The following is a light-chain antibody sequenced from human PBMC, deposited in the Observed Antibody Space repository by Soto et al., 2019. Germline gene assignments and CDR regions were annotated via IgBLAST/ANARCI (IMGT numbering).Light chain of an antibody. CDR1: QGINSW. Sequence: DIQMTQSPSTLSASVGDRVSITCRASQGINSWLAWYQQKPGKAPKLLIYKASSLEIGVPSRFSGSGSGTEFTLTISSLQPDDFATYYCQQYNTYRTFGQGTKVDIK. CDR2: KAS. J-gene: IGKJ1*01. V-gene: IGKV1-5*03. CDR3: QQYNTYRT.